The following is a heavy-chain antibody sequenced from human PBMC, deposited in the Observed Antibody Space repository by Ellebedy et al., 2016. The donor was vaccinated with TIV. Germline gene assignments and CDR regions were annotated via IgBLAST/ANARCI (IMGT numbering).Heavy chain of an antibody. CDR1: GFTFSTHV. J-gene: IGHJ4*02. CDR3: AREGTMIALEVFYFDY. Sequence: GESLKISCAASGFTFSTHVIHWVRQAPGKGLEWVAVVWYDESKKSCVDSVKGRFSISRDNSKNTVYLQMDSLRAEDTAVYYCAREGTMIALEVFYFDYWGQGTLVTVSS. V-gene: IGHV3-33*01. D-gene: IGHD3-22*01. CDR2: VWYDESKK.